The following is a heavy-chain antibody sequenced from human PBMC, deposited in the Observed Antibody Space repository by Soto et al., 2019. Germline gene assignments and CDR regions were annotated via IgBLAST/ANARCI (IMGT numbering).Heavy chain of an antibody. J-gene: IGHJ6*02. Sequence: GGSLRLSCAASGVIFSTYGMNWVRQAPGKGPEWVSSINAGGNHEDHADSVKGRFTISRDNAKNSLYLQMNSLRAADTAVYYCATDGAAGSARGVGGQGPTVTVSS. CDR3: ATDGAAGSARGV. CDR1: GVIFSTYG. D-gene: IGHD6-13*01. V-gene: IGHV3-21*06. CDR2: INAGGNHE.